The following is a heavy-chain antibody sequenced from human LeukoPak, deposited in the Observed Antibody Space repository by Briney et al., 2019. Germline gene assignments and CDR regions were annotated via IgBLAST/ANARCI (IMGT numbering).Heavy chain of an antibody. V-gene: IGHV1-69*13. Sequence: SVKVPCKASGGTFSSYAISWVRQAPGLGLEWMGGVIPIFGTANYAQKFQGRVTITADESTSTAYMELSSLRSEDTAVYYCARDLGYGDYELDYWGQGTLVTVSS. J-gene: IGHJ4*02. CDR2: VIPIFGTA. CDR1: GGTFSSYA. CDR3: ARDLGYGDYELDY. D-gene: IGHD4-17*01.